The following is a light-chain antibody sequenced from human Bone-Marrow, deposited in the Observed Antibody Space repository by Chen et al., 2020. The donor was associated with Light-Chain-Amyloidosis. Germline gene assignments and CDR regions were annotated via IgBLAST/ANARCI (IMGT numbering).Light chain of an antibody. V-gene: IGKV1-39*01. CDR3: QQGYSKPFT. Sequence: QMTQSPSSLSASVGGKVTITCRSSQSINNYLNWFQQKPGKSPKLLFAASNVQSGVPSRFSGSGSETAFTLTISSLQPEDFASYYCQQGYSKPFTFGPGTKVDFK. J-gene: IGKJ3*01. CDR1: QSINNY. CDR2: AAS.